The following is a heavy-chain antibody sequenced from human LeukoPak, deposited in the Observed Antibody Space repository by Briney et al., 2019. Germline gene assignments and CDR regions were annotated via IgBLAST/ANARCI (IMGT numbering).Heavy chain of an antibody. CDR3: ARGAAGGPVYYYGMDV. V-gene: IGHV4-59*08. J-gene: IGHJ6*02. CDR1: GGSISSDS. Sequence: NPSETLSLTCSVSGGSISSDSWSWIRQPPGKGLEWIGYIYYSGSTNYNPSLKSRVTISVDTSKNQFSLKLTSVTAADTAVYYCARGAAGGPVYYYGMDVWGQGTTVTVSS. D-gene: IGHD6-13*01. CDR2: IYYSGST.